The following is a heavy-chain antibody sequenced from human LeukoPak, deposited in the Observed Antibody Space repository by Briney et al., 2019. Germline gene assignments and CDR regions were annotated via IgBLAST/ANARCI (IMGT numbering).Heavy chain of an antibody. V-gene: IGHV3-30*02. CDR2: IRYDGSNK. D-gene: IGHD6-13*01. CDR3: AKLSSSWFYYYYYMDV. J-gene: IGHJ6*03. Sequence: GGSLRLSCAASGFTFSSYGMHWVRQAPGKGLEWVAFIRYDGSNKYYADSVKGRFTISRDNSKNTLYLQMNSLRAEDTAVYYCAKLSSSWFYYYYYMDVWGKGTTVTVSS. CDR1: GFTFSSYG.